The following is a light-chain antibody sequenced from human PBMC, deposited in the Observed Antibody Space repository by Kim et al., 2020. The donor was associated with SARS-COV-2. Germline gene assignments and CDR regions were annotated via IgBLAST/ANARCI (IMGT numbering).Light chain of an antibody. CDR1: QSVGTK. V-gene: IGKV3-15*01. J-gene: IGKJ1*01. CDR2: GAS. Sequence: SPGEGATLSCRASQSVGTKAAWYQQKPGQAPRLLMYGASIRASGIPARFSGSGSGTEFTLTISCLQSEDFAIYYCLQYQDWPPWTFGQGTKVDIK. CDR3: LQYQDWPPWT.